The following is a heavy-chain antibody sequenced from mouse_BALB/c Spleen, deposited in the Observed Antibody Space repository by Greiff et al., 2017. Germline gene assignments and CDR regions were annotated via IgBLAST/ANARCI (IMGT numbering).Heavy chain of an antibody. CDR3: ARYYGYDWYFDV. D-gene: IGHD1-2*01. CDR2: IDPANGNT. Sequence: VHVKQSGAELVKPGASVKLSCTASGFNIKDTYMHWVKQRPEQGLEWIGRIDPANGNTKYDPKFQGKATITADTSSNTAYLQLSSLTSEDTAVYYCARYYGYDWYFDVWGAGTTVTVSS. V-gene: IGHV14-3*02. J-gene: IGHJ1*01. CDR1: GFNIKDTY.